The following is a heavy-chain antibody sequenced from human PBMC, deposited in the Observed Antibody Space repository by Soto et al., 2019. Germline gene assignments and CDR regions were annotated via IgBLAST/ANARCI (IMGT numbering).Heavy chain of an antibody. CDR3: GGFEALDGMNV. V-gene: IGHV4-30-2*01. J-gene: IGHJ6*02. D-gene: IGHD3-10*01. CDR1: CCSISRGWYF. Sequence: QLPLQGFGSGLVEPSQTLSLTWTVPCCSISRGWYFWDLVREAPGKGLGWIGYIYHTGYIFYSPSLKSRVTILVDGSKNQFSLNLNSVTAADTAVYYCGGFEALDGMNVWGQGTTVTVSS. CDR2: IYHTGYI.